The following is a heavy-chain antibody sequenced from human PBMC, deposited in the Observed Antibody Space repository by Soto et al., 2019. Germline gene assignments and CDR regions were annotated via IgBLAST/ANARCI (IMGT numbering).Heavy chain of an antibody. D-gene: IGHD3-22*01. CDR2: IYPGDSITRYDSKT. CDR3: ARPGREPYDSDDYYSYFDY. J-gene: IGHJ4*02. V-gene: IGHV5-51*01. Sequence: GESLKISCKGSGYDFLTYWIGWVRQMPGKGLEWVAIIYPGDSITRYDSKTRYSPSFQGQVTISVDRSISTAYLQWSSLKASDTAIYYCARPGREPYDSDDYYSYFDYWGQGTPVTVS. CDR1: GYDFLTYW.